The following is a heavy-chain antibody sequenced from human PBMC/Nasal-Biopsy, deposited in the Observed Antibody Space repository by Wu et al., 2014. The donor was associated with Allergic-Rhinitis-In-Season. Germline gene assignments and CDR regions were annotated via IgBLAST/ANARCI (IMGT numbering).Heavy chain of an antibody. CDR3: ARLAYYKAIDY. D-gene: IGHD3-10*01. V-gene: IGHV4-34*01. CDR2: INHSGST. Sequence: TLSLTCTVSGESLSGYYWSWIRQPRPGTGVEVIGEINHSGSTNYNPSLKSRVTISVDTSKNQLSLKLSSVTAADTAVYYCARLAYYKAIDYWGQGTLVTVSS. CDR1: GESLSGYY. J-gene: IGHJ4*02.